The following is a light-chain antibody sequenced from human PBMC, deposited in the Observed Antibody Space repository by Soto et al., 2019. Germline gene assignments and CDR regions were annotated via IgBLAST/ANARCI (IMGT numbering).Light chain of an antibody. CDR3: QQCRNWPLT. V-gene: IGKV3-15*01. J-gene: IGKJ4*01. CDR1: QNVYNN. Sequence: EIVMTHSPATLSVYPGEGATLSCKASQNVYNNLAWYQQRPGQPPRLLIYDASTRATGISARFSGSGYGTEFTLTISSLQSEDFAVYFCQQCRNWPLTFGGGTKVDIK. CDR2: DAS.